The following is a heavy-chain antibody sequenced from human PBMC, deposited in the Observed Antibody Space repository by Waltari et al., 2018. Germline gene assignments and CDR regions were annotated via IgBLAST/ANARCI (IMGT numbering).Heavy chain of an antibody. CDR3: ARGRRGSGSYYKSPWFDP. Sequence: QVQLQQWGAGLLKPSETLSLTCAVYGGSFSGYYWSWIRQPPAQGLEWIGEINHSGSTNYNTSLKRRVTISVDTSKNQFSLKLSSVTAADTAVYYCARGRRGSGSYYKSPWFDPWGQGTLVTVSS. CDR2: INHSGST. CDR1: GGSFSGYY. D-gene: IGHD3-10*01. V-gene: IGHV4-34*01. J-gene: IGHJ5*02.